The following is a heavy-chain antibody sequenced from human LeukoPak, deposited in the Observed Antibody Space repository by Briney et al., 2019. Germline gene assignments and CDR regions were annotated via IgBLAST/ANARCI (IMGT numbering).Heavy chain of an antibody. J-gene: IGHJ3*02. D-gene: IGHD3-22*01. CDR3: ARAYYDSSGYYIDAFDI. Sequence: PSETLSLTCTVSGGSISSSSYYWGWIRQPPGKGLEWIGSIYYSGSTYYNPSLKSRVTISVDTSKNQFSLKLSSVTAADTAVYYCARAYYDSSGYYIDAFDIWGQGTMVTVSS. V-gene: IGHV4-39*07. CDR2: IYYSGST. CDR1: GGSISSSSYY.